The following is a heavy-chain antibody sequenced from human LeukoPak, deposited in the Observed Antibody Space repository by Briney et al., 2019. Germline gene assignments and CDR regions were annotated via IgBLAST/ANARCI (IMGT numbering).Heavy chain of an antibody. J-gene: IGHJ4*02. V-gene: IGHV3-23*01. Sequence: PGGSLRLSCAASGFTFSSYAMSWVRQAPGKGLEWVSAISGSGGSTYYADSVQGRFTISRDNSKSTLYLQVNSLRVEDTAVFYCGKAQTACGGDCYSNFDYWGQGTLVTVSS. CDR1: GFTFSSYA. D-gene: IGHD2-21*02. CDR2: ISGSGGST. CDR3: GKAQTACGGDCYSNFDY.